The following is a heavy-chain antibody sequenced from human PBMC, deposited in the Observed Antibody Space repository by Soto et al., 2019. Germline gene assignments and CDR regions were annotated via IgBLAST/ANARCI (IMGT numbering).Heavy chain of an antibody. D-gene: IGHD3-22*01. CDR3: ARVSGYYYEIDY. J-gene: IGHJ4*02. CDR1: GFTVSSNY. CDR2: IYSGGNT. Sequence: PGGSLRLSCAASGFTVSSNYMSWVRQAPGKGLEWVSLIYSGGNTYYADSVKGRFTISRDNSKNTLYLQMNSLRAEDTAVYYCARVSGYYYEIDYWGQGTLVTVSS. V-gene: IGHV3-66*01.